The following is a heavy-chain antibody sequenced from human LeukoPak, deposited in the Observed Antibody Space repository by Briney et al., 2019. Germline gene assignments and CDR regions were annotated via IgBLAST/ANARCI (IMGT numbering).Heavy chain of an antibody. J-gene: IGHJ4*02. D-gene: IGHD5-12*01. V-gene: IGHV3-30*18. Sequence: PGGSLRLSCAASGFTFSSYGMHWVRQAPGKGLEWVAVISYDGSNKYYADSVKGRFTISRDNSKNTLYLQMNSLRAEDTAVYYCVKAIVATIGGDYWGQGTLVTVSS. CDR2: ISYDGSNK. CDR1: GFTFSSYG. CDR3: VKAIVATIGGDY.